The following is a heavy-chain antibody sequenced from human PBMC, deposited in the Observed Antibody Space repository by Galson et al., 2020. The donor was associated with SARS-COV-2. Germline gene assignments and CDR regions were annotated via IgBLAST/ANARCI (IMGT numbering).Heavy chain of an antibody. D-gene: IGHD6-13*01. J-gene: IGHJ6*02. V-gene: IGHV1-2*02. CDR1: GYTFTDYF. CDR3: ARCIAAAGRGERDCYYYYVMDV. CDR2: INPNSGGT. Sequence: ASVKVSCKASGYTFTDYFMHWVRQAPGQGLEWMGWINPNSGGTKYAQRFQGRVTMTRDTSISTAYMELSRLRSDDTAVYYCARCIAAAGRGERDCYYYYVMDVWGQGTTVTVSS.